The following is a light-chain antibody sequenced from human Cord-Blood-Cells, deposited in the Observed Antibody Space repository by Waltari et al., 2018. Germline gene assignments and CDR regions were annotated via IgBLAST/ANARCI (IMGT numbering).Light chain of an antibody. V-gene: IGKV4-1*01. CDR2: WAS. J-gene: IGKJ3*01. Sequence: DIVMTQSPASLAVSLGERTTINCKSSQSVLYSSNNKNYLAWYQQKPGQPPKLLIYWASTRESGVPDRFSGSGSGTDFTHTISSLQAEDVAVYYCQQYYSTPFTFGPGTKVDIK. CDR1: QSVLYSSNNKNY. CDR3: QQYYSTPFT.